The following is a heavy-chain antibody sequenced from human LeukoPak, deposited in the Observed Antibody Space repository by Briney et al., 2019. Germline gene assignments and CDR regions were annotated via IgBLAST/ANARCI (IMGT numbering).Heavy chain of an antibody. J-gene: IGHJ4*02. CDR3: AKIPVEWELSH. Sequence: GGSVTLLCAASAFTFSSYGMQWVRHAPGEGLEGVAFIRYGGSNKYYTDSGKGRFTISRDNSKNTLYLQMKSLRAEDTAVYYCAKIPVEWELSHWGQGTLVTVSS. CDR2: IRYGGSNK. V-gene: IGHV3-30*02. CDR1: AFTFSSYG. D-gene: IGHD1-26*01.